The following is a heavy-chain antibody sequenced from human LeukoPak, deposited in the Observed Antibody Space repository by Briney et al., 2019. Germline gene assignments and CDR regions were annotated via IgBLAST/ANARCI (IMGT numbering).Heavy chain of an antibody. V-gene: IGHV4-38-2*01. D-gene: IGHD6-19*01. CDR2: IYHSGST. J-gene: IGHJ4*02. Sequence: SETLSLTCAVSGYSMRGGYYWGWIRQPPGKGLGWIGSIYHSGSTYYNPSLESRVTISVDTSRNQFSLKLNSVTAADTAVYHCARDTVTGNKNFDYWGQGTLVTVSS. CDR3: ARDTVTGNKNFDY. CDR1: GYSMRGGYY.